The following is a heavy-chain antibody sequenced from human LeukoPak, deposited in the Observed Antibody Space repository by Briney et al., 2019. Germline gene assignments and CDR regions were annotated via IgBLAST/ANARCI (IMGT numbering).Heavy chain of an antibody. CDR3: ARLKLGYYGSGSYYSPFDY. CDR1: GGSISSYY. Sequence: SETLSLTCTVSGGSISSYYWSWIRQPAGKGLEWIGRIYTSGSTNYNPSLKSRVTMSVDTSKNQFSLKLSSVTAADTAVYYCARLKLGYYGSGSYYSPFDYWGQGTLVTVSS. V-gene: IGHV4-4*07. D-gene: IGHD3-10*01. J-gene: IGHJ4*02. CDR2: IYTSGST.